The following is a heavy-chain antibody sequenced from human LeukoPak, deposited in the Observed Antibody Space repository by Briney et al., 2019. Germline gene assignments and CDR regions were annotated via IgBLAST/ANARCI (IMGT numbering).Heavy chain of an antibody. CDR3: ARGGIRQTFDN. Sequence: SVTLSLTCTVSGGSISTYYWNWIRQPPGKGLVWIGYIYYSGSTNYNPSLKSRVTISVDTSKNQFSLNLTSVTAADTAVYYCARGGIRQTFDNWGQGTLVTVSS. CDR1: GGSISTYY. CDR2: IYYSGST. J-gene: IGHJ4*02. V-gene: IGHV4-59*01. D-gene: IGHD3-3*02.